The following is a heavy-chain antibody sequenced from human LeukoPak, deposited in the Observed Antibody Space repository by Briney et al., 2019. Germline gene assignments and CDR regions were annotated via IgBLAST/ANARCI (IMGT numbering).Heavy chain of an antibody. CDR1: GGSISSSN. D-gene: IGHD4-17*01. CDR2: IYSSGST. V-gene: IGHV4-4*07. J-gene: IGHJ3*02. CDR3: TREYGFMTTVFHAFDI. Sequence: SETLSLTCAVSGGSISSSNWWSWIRQPAGKGLEWIGRIYSSGSTNYNPSLKSRVTMSVDTSKNQFSLKLSSVTAADTAIYYCTREYGFMTTVFHAFDIWGQGTMVTVSS.